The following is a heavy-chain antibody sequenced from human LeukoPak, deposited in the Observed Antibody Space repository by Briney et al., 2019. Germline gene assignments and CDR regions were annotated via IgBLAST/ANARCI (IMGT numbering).Heavy chain of an antibody. Sequence: EASVKVSCKASGYTFTSYGISWVRQAPGQGLEWMGWISAYNGNTTYAQKLQGRVTMTTDTSTSTAYMELRSLRSDDTAVYYCASFNSRQQLPFDIWGQGTMVTVSS. J-gene: IGHJ3*02. CDR1: GYTFTSYG. CDR2: ISAYNGNT. D-gene: IGHD6-13*01. V-gene: IGHV1-18*01. CDR3: ASFNSRQQLPFDI.